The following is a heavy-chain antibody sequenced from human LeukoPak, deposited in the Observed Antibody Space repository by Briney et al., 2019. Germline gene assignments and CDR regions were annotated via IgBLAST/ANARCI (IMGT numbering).Heavy chain of an antibody. CDR3: ARIYHYYNSGSYMFDY. D-gene: IGHD3-10*01. Sequence: GGSLRLSCAASGFTFSSYWMSWVRQTPGKGLEWVANIKQDGSDKYYVDSVKGRFTISRDNAKNSLYLQMNTLRGEDTAVYYCARIYHYYNSGSYMFDYWGQGTLVTVSS. V-gene: IGHV3-7*01. J-gene: IGHJ4*02. CDR1: GFTFSSYW. CDR2: IKQDGSDK.